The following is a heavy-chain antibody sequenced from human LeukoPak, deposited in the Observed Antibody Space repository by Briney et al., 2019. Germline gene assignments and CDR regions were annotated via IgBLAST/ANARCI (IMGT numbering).Heavy chain of an antibody. CDR1: GFIVSHNY. CDR2: IYIDGTT. Sequence: GGSLRLSCAASGFIVSHNYMAWVRQAPGKGLEWISVIYIDGTTYYADSVKGRFTISRDQANNTLYLQMNTLRDEDTAVYYCARGPRYSFYWGQGTLVSVSS. D-gene: IGHD6-13*01. V-gene: IGHV3-53*01. J-gene: IGHJ4*02. CDR3: ARGPRYSFY.